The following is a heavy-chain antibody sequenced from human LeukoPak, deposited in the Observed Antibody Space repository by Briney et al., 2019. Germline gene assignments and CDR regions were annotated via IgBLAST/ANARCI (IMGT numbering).Heavy chain of an antibody. CDR1: GGSISTYY. Sequence: SETLSLTCTVSGGSISTYYWSWIRQPPGKGLEWIGYIFYSGSTNYNPSLKSRVTISVDTSKNQFSLKLISVTVAATAIYYCARGQGATVPQVGKNWFDPWGQGTRVTVSS. CDR2: IFYSGST. J-gene: IGHJ5*02. D-gene: IGHD1-26*01. V-gene: IGHV4-59*12. CDR3: ARGQGATVPQVGKNWFDP.